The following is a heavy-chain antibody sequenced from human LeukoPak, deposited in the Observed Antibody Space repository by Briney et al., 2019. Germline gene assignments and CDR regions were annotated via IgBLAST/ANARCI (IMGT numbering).Heavy chain of an antibody. V-gene: IGHV3-7*01. CDR2: IKQDGSEK. CDR1: GFTFSSYW. CDR3: ARERAVSYFWSGYSSMIIGD. Sequence: QPGGSLRLSCAASGFTFSSYWMSWVRQAPGKGLEWVANIKQDGSEKYYVDSVKGRFTISRDNAKNSLYLQMNSLRAEDTAVYYCARERAVSYFWSGYSSMIIGDWGQRALVTVSS. D-gene: IGHD3-3*01. J-gene: IGHJ4*02.